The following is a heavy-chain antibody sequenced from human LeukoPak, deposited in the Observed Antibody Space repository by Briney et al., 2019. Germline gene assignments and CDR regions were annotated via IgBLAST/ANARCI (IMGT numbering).Heavy chain of an antibody. CDR3: ASSSSGTFDY. CDR1: GGSISSGSYH. CDR2: IYTSGST. Sequence: SETLSLTRTVSGGSISSGSYHWSWIRQPAGKGLEWIGRIYTSGSTNYNPSLKSRVTISVDTSKNQFSLKLSSVTAADTAVYYCASSSSGTFDYWGQGTLVTVSS. J-gene: IGHJ4*02. V-gene: IGHV4-61*02. D-gene: IGHD6-19*01.